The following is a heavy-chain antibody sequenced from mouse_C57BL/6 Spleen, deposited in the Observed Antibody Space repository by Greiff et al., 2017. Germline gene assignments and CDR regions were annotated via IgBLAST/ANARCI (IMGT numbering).Heavy chain of an antibody. J-gene: IGHJ1*03. CDR3: ARYYYGSSHYWYFDV. V-gene: IGHV1-26*01. D-gene: IGHD1-1*01. CDR1: GYTFTDYY. CDR2: INPNNGGT. Sequence: VQLQQSGPELVKPGASVKISCKASGYTFTDYYMNWVKQSHGKSLEWIGDINPNNGGTSYNQKFKGKATLTVDKSSSTAYMELRSLTSEDSAVYYCARYYYGSSHYWYFDVWGTGTTVTVSS.